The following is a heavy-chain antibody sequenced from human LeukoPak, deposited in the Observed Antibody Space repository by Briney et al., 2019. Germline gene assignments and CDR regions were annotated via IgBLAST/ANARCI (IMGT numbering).Heavy chain of an antibody. CDR1: GYTFTGYY. V-gene: IGHV1-2*02. CDR3: ARGGMGIQLWPFDY. D-gene: IGHD5-18*01. Sequence: ASVKVSCKASGYTFTGYYMHWVRQAPGQGLEWMGWINPNSGGTNYAQKFQGRVTMTRDTSTSTVYMELSSLRSEDTAVYYCARGGMGIQLWPFDYWGQGTLVTVSS. J-gene: IGHJ4*02. CDR2: INPNSGGT.